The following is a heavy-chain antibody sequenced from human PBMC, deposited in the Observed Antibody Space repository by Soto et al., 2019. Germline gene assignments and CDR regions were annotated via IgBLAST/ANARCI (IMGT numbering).Heavy chain of an antibody. V-gene: IGHV1-69*13. D-gene: IGHD3-22*01. CDR2: IIPIFGTA. CDR1: GGTFSSYA. Sequence: GASVKASCKSSGGTFSSYAISWVRQAPGQGLEWMGGIIPIFGTANYAQKFQGRVTITADESTSTAYMELSSLRSEDTAVYYCALLATMIVVFDAFDIWGQGTMVTVSS. CDR3: ALLATMIVVFDAFDI. J-gene: IGHJ3*02.